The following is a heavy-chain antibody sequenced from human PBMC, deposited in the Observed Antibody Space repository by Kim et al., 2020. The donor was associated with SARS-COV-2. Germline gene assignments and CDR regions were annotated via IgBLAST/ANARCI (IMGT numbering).Heavy chain of an antibody. CDR1: GFTFSSYS. V-gene: IGHV3-21*01. Sequence: GGSLRLSCAASGFTFSSYSMNWVRQAPGKGLEWVSSISSSSSYIYYADSVKGRFTISRDNAKNSLYLQMNSLRAEDTAVYYCARGPLWPYAFDIWGQGTMVTVSS. J-gene: IGHJ3*02. CDR2: ISSSSSYI. CDR3: ARGPLWPYAFDI. D-gene: IGHD3-10*01.